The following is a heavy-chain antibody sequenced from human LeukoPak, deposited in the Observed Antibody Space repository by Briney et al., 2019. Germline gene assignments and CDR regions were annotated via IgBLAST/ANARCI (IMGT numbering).Heavy chain of an antibody. CDR1: GGTFSSYA. J-gene: IGHJ4*02. V-gene: IGHV1-69*05. D-gene: IGHD2-21*01. Sequence: SVKVSCKASGGTFSSYAISWVRQAPGQGLEWMGGIIPIFGTANYAQKFQGRVTITTDESTSTAYMELSSLRSEDTAVYYCASPPANAYCGGDCYFDYWGQGTLVTVSS. CDR3: ASPPANAYCGGDCYFDY. CDR2: IIPIFGTA.